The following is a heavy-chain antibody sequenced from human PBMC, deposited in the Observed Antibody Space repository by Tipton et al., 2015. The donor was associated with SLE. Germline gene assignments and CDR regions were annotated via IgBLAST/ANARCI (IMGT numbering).Heavy chain of an antibody. D-gene: IGHD2-15*01. J-gene: IGHJ3*02. CDR1: GFTVSTNY. CDR2: IYSGGST. V-gene: IGHV3-53*05. Sequence: SLRLSCAASGFTVSTNYMTWVRQAPGKGLEWVSLIYSGGSTSYADSVKGRFTISRDNSKNTLYLQMNSLRAEDTAVYYCASELLDAFDIWGQGTMVTVSS. CDR3: ASELLDAFDI.